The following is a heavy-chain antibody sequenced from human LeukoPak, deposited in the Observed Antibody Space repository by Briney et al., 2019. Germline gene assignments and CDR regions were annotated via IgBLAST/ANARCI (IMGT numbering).Heavy chain of an antibody. CDR1: GFTFSSYS. CDR2: ISSSSSYI. D-gene: IGHD1-26*01. J-gene: IGHJ4*02. V-gene: IGHV3-21*01. Sequence: GGSLRLSCAASGFTFSSYSMNWVRQAPGKGLEWGSSISSSSSYIYYADSVKGRFTISRDNAKNSLYLQMNSLRAEDTAVYYCARAPPGGSYCHWGQGTLVTVSS. CDR3: ARAPPGGSYCH.